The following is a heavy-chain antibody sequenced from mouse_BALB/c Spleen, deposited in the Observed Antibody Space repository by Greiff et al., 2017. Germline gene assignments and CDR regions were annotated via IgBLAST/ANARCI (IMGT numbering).Heavy chain of an antibody. Sequence: VQLQQSGTVLARPGASVKMSCKASGYSFTSYWMHWVKQRPGQGLEWIGAIYPGNSDTSYNQKFKGKATFTVDTSSSTAYMQFNSLTSEDSAVYYCARFGYGGNAMDYWGQGTSVTVSS. CDR1: GYSFTSYW. V-gene: IGHV1-5*01. CDR3: ARFGYGGNAMDY. D-gene: IGHD1-1*02. J-gene: IGHJ4*01. CDR2: IYPGNSDT.